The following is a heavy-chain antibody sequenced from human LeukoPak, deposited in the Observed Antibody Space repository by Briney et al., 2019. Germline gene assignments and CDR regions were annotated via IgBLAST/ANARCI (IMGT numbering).Heavy chain of an antibody. CDR3: AKDRSYYSDTGADY. Sequence: SETLSLTCTVSGGSISSSSYYWGWIRQPPGKGLEWIGSINYSGSTYYNPSLKSRVTISVDTSKNQFSLKLSSVTAADTAVYYCAKDRSYYSDTGADYWGQGIMVIVSS. CDR2: INYSGST. J-gene: IGHJ4*02. D-gene: IGHD3-22*01. V-gene: IGHV4-39*07. CDR1: GGSISSSSYY.